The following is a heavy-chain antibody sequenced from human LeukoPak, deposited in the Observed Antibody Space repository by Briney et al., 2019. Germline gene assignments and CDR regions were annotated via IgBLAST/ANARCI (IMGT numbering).Heavy chain of an antibody. J-gene: IGHJ4*02. CDR2: IKQDGSEK. Sequence: GGSLRLSCAASGFTFSSYWMSWVRQAPGEGLEWVANIKQDGSEKYYVDSVKGRFTISRDNAKNSLYLQMNSLRAEDTAVYYCARDTYYYDSSGYYWNLFDYWGQGTLVTVSS. CDR3: ARDTYYYDSSGYYWNLFDY. D-gene: IGHD3-22*01. CDR1: GFTFSSYW. V-gene: IGHV3-7*01.